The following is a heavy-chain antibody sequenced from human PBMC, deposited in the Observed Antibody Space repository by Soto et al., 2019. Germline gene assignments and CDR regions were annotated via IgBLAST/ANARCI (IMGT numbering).Heavy chain of an antibody. J-gene: IGHJ3*02. D-gene: IGHD3-22*01. Sequence: QVQLVESGGGLVKPGGSLRLSCAASGFTFSDYDMSWIRQAPGRGLEWISYISKRGSIIDYANSVQGRLTISRDNAKNSVYLQMNTLRADATAVYFCARHGECYESGGYFLRAACDIWGQGAMVTVAS. V-gene: IGHV3-11*01. CDR3: ARHGECYESGGYFLRAACDI. CDR2: ISKRGSII. CDR1: GFTFSDYD.